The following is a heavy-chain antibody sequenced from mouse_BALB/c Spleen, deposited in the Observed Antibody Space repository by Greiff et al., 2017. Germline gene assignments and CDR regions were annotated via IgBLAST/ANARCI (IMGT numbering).Heavy chain of an antibody. CDR2: IYPGDGDT. Sequence: VKLMESGAELVRPGSSVKISCKASGYAFSSYWMNWVKQRPGQGLEWIGQIYPGDGDTNYNGKFKGKATLTADKSSSTAYMQLSSLTSEDSAVYFCARSDHCDYWGQGTTLTVSS. CDR3: ARSDHCDY. CDR1: GYAFSSYW. J-gene: IGHJ2*01. V-gene: IGHV1-80*01. D-gene: IGHD1-2*01.